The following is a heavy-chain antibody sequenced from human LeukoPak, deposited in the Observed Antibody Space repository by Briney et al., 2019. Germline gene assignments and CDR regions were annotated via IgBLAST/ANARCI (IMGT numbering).Heavy chain of an antibody. J-gene: IGHJ4*02. CDR3: ANTHCDSSPIVWNF. V-gene: IGHV3-23*01. D-gene: IGHD6-6*01. CDR1: GFTFNNYA. Sequence: GGSLRLSCAGSGFTFNNYAMSWVRQAPGKGLEWVSGLSDAGVRIFYSDSVKGRFTISRDNSKNTLYLQMDSLRAEDTAVYYCANTHCDSSPIVWNFWGQGTLVTVSS. CDR2: LSDAGVRI.